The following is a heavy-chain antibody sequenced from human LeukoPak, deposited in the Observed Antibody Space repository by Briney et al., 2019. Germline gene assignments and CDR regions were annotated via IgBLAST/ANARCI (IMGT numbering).Heavy chain of an antibody. D-gene: IGHD5-18*01. J-gene: IGHJ4*02. CDR3: ARDSGGYSYGYGSRSYDY. Sequence: ASVKVSRKASGYTFTSYYMHWVRQAPGQGLEWMGIINPSGGSTSYAQKFQGRVTMTRDMSTSTVYMELSSLRSEDTAVYYCARDSGGYSYGYGSRSYDYWGQGTLVTVSS. V-gene: IGHV1-46*01. CDR2: INPSGGST. CDR1: GYTFTSYY.